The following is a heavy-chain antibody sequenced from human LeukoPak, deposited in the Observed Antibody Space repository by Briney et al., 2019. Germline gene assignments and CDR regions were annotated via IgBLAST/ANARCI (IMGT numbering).Heavy chain of an antibody. Sequence: GGSLRLSCAASGFTFSDYYMSWIRQAPGKGLGWVSYISSSGSTIYYADSVKGRFTISRDNAKNSLYLQMNSLRAEDTAVYYCATQYYYDLAFDYWGQGTLVTVSS. CDR3: ATQYYYDLAFDY. J-gene: IGHJ4*02. CDR1: GFTFSDYY. D-gene: IGHD3-22*01. CDR2: ISSSGSTI. V-gene: IGHV3-11*01.